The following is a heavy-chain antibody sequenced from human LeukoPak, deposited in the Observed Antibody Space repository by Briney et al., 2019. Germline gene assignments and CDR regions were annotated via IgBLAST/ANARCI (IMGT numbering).Heavy chain of an antibody. Sequence: GGSLRLSCAASGFTFSSYWMSWVRQAPGKGLEWVSYVSSSSSTIYYADSVKGRFTISRDNAKNSLYLQMNSLRAEDTAVYYCAREAIAAAADYYYYYGMDVWGQGTTVTVSS. CDR2: VSSSSSTI. V-gene: IGHV3-48*04. D-gene: IGHD6-13*01. J-gene: IGHJ6*02. CDR3: AREAIAAAADYYYYYGMDV. CDR1: GFTFSSYW.